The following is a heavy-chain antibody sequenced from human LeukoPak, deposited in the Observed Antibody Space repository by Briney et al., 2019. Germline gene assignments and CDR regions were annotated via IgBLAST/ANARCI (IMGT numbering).Heavy chain of an antibody. Sequence: GGSLRLSCAASGCIFSNYAMTWVRQAPGKGLEWVAGISASATNTYYADSVKGQFTISRDNSKKTLFLQMNNLRVDDTGKYFCTKTTQILLRGGQFEYPGEGTLVTVSS. V-gene: IGHV3-23*01. J-gene: IGHJ4*02. CDR2: ISASATNT. CDR1: GCIFSNYA. CDR3: TKTTQILLRGGQFEY. D-gene: IGHD2-15*01.